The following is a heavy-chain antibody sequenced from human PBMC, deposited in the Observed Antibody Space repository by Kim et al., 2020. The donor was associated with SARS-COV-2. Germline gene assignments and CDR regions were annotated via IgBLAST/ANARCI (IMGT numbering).Heavy chain of an antibody. Sequence: SETLSRTCTVSGGSISSSSYYWGWIRQPPGKGLEWIGSIYYSGSTYYNPSLKSRVTISVDTSKNQFSLKLSSVTAADTAVYYCAREGYCTNGVCLYYYY. D-gene: IGHD2-8*01. CDR3: AREGYCTNGVCLYYYY. CDR2: IYYSGST. CDR1: GGSISSSSYY. J-gene: IGHJ6*03. V-gene: IGHV4-39*02.